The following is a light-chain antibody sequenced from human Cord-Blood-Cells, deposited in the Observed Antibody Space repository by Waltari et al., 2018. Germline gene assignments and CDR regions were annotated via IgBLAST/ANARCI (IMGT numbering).Light chain of an antibody. CDR1: QSVSSY. V-gene: IGKV3-11*01. J-gene: IGKJ4*01. CDR3: QQRSNWPLT. CDR2: DAP. Sequence: EIVLTQAPATLSLSPGERATLSCRASQSVSSYLAWYQQKPGQAPRLLIYDAPNRATGIPARFSGSGSGKDFTLTISSLEPEDFAVYYCQQRSNWPLTFGGGTKVEIK.